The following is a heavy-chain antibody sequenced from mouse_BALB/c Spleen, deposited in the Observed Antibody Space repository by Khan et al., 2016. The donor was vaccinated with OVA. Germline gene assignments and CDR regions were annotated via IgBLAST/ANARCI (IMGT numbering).Heavy chain of an antibody. V-gene: IGHV1-7*01. D-gene: IGHD1-1*02. CDR3: ARRGLRWDFDY. Sequence: QVQLQQSGAELAKPGASVKMSCKASGYTFINYWILWVKQRPGQGLEWIGSINPSIGDTENNQTFKDKATLTADKSYSTSYLQLSSLTSEDSAGYYSARRGLRWDFDYWGQGTTLTVAS. CDR1: GYTFINYW. CDR2: INPSIGDT. J-gene: IGHJ2*01.